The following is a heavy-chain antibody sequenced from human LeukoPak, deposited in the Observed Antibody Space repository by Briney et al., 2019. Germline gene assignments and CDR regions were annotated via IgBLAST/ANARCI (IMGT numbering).Heavy chain of an antibody. V-gene: IGHV3-23*01. Sequence: PAGSLRLSCAASGITFSIFGMSWVRQAPGKGLEWVSAITGSGGSTYYADSVKGRFTISRDNAKNSLYLQMNSLRAEDTAVYYCARDISGYSSSRDQYWGQGTLVTVSS. CDR3: ARDISGYSSSRDQY. CDR1: GITFSIFG. D-gene: IGHD6-13*01. J-gene: IGHJ4*02. CDR2: ITGSGGST.